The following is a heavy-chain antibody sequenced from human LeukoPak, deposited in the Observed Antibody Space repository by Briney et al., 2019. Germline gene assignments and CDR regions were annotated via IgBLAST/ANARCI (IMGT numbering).Heavy chain of an antibody. CDR3: ARERSARCSGGSCYSGANWFDP. D-gene: IGHD2-15*01. V-gene: IGHV1-46*01. CDR1: GYTFTSYY. J-gene: IGHJ5*02. Sequence: ASLKVSCKASGYTFTSYYMHWVRQAPGQGLEWMGIINPSGGSTSYAQKFQGRVTMTRDTSTSTVYMELSSLRFEDTAVYYCARERSARCSGGSCYSGANWFDPWGQGTLVTVSS. CDR2: INPSGGST.